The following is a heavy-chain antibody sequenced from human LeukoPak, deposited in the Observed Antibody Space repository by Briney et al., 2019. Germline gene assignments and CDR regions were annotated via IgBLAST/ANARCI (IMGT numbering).Heavy chain of an antibody. J-gene: IGHJ4*02. CDR3: AKDRVLRYFDWLFDLDY. CDR1: GFTFSSHG. CDR2: IRYDGNKK. V-gene: IGHV3-30*02. Sequence: GGSLRLSCAASGFTFSSHGMHWVRQAPGKGLEWVAFIRYDGNKKYYADSVKGRFTISRDNSKNTLYLQMNSLRAEDTAVYYCAKDRVLRYFDWLFDLDYWGQGTLVIVSS. D-gene: IGHD3-9*01.